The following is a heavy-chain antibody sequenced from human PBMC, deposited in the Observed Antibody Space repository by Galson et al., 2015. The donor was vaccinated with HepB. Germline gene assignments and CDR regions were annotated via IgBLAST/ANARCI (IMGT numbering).Heavy chain of an antibody. V-gene: IGHV3-53*01. CDR1: AFTDSSTY. Sequence: SLRLSCADSAFTDSSTYMSWVRQAPGKGLEWVSLIYTRGSTYYADSVKGRFTTSRDNSKNTFYLQMNSLRAEDTAVYYCAGEDEDEFHYWGQGILVTVSS. J-gene: IGHJ4*02. CDR2: IYTRGST. CDR3: AGEDEDEFHY.